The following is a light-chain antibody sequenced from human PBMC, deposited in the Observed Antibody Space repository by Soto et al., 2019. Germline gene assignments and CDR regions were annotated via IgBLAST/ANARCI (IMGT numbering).Light chain of an antibody. J-gene: IGKJ2*01. Sequence: IVLTQSPGTLSLSPGERATLSCRASQSVSSSYLAWYQQKPCQAPRLRIYGASSRATGIPDRFSGSGSGTDFTLTISRLEPEDCAVYYCQQYGSSPYTFGQGTKLEIK. CDR2: GAS. CDR1: QSVSSSY. CDR3: QQYGSSPYT. V-gene: IGKV3-20*01.